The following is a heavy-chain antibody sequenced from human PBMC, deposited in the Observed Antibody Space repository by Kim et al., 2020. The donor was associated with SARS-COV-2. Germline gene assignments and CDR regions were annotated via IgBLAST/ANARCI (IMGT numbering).Heavy chain of an antibody. D-gene: IGHD2-15*01. CDR3: ASGVVVAATTIDY. J-gene: IGHJ4*02. Sequence: GGSLRLSCAASGFTFSSYSMNWVRQAPGKGLEWVSSISSSSSYIYYADSVKGRFTISRDNAKNSLYLQMNSLRAEDTAVYYCASGVVVAATTIDYWGQGTLVTVSS. CDR1: GFTFSSYS. V-gene: IGHV3-21*01. CDR2: ISSSSSYI.